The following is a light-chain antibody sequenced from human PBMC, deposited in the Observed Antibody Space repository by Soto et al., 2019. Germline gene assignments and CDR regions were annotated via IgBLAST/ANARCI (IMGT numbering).Light chain of an antibody. CDR2: DAS. J-gene: IGKJ2*01. CDR1: QSVSSY. V-gene: IGKV3-11*01. Sequence: EIVLTQSPATLSLSPGXRATLSCRASQSVSSYLAWYQQKPGQAPRLLIYDASNRATGIPARFSGSGSGTDFTLTITSLEPEDFAVYYCQQRSNWYTFGQGTKLEIK. CDR3: QQRSNWYT.